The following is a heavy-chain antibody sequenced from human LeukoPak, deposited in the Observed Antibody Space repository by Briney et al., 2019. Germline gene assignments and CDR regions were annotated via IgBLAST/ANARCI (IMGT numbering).Heavy chain of an antibody. CDR2: LSGSSRGT. CDR1: GFTFSDYY. V-gene: IGHV3-23*01. D-gene: IGHD6-19*01. J-gene: IGHJ4*02. CDR3: AKDAGTGWYSDLDY. Sequence: GGSLRLSCAASGFTFSDYYMSWIRQAPGKGLEWVSSLSGSSRGTYYADSVKGRFTVSRDNSKNTLYLQMNSLTAEDTALYYCAKDAGTGWYSDLDYWGQGTLVTVSS.